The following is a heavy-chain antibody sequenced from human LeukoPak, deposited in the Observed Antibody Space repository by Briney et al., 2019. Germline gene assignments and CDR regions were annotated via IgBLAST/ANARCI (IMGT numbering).Heavy chain of an antibody. V-gene: IGHV3-23*01. J-gene: IGHJ4*02. D-gene: IGHD6-19*01. Sequence: PGGSLRLSCAASGFTVSSNYMSWVRQAPGKGLEWVSAISGSGGGTYYADSVKGRFTISRDNSKNTLYLQMNSLRAEDTAVYYCAKDPNNSGWYGAYFDYWGQGTLVTVSS. CDR2: ISGSGGGT. CDR1: GFTVSSNY. CDR3: AKDPNNSGWYGAYFDY.